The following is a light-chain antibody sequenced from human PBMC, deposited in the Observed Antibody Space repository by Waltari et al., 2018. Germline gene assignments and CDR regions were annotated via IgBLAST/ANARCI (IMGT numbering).Light chain of an antibody. Sequence: EIVLTQSPGTLSLSPGERATLSCRASHTVRTPYLAWYQQKPGQAPTLLIYGSSSRSPGIPDRFSGSGSGTYFSLTISSLEPEDFAVYYCQQYDISPLTCGGGTKVEIK. J-gene: IGKJ4*01. CDR2: GSS. CDR1: HTVRTPY. V-gene: IGKV3-20*01. CDR3: QQYDISPLT.